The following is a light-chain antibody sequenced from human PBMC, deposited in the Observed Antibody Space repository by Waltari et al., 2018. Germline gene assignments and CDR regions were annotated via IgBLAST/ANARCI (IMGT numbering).Light chain of an antibody. CDR3: QQYYNIPWT. CDR2: WAS. J-gene: IGKJ1*01. Sequence: DIVMTQSPDSLAVSLGESATIHCKSIRTVLYSSNNKNYLAWYQQKAGQAPKLLISWASARQSGAPERFSGSGSGTDFALTISSLQAEDAAVYYCQQYYNIPWTFGQGTKVEVK. CDR1: RTVLYSSNNKNY. V-gene: IGKV4-1*01.